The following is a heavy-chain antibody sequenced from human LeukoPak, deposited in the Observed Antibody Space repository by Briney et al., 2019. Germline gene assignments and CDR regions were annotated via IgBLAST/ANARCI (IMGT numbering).Heavy chain of an antibody. V-gene: IGHV1-69*01. Sequence: SVKVSCKASGGTFSSYAISWVRQAPGQGLEWMGGSIPIFGTANYAQKFQGRVTITADESTSTAYMELSSLRSEDTAVYYCARESCSSTSCYAEDYYYYGMDVWGKGTTVTVSS. CDR1: GGTFSSYA. J-gene: IGHJ6*04. D-gene: IGHD2-2*01. CDR3: ARESCSSTSCYAEDYYYYGMDV. CDR2: SIPIFGTA.